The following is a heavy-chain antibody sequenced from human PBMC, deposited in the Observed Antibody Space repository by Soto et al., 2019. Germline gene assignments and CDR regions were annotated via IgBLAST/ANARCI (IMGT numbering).Heavy chain of an antibody. CDR2: IYWDDQK. CDR3: AHTAGLHLGADGDPRDAFDI. CDR1: GFSLRASGFG. D-gene: IGHD2-21*01. V-gene: IGHV2-5*02. Sequence: QITLKETGPTLVKSTQTLTLACTFSGFSLRASGFGVGWIRQPPGKAPEWLAVIYWDDQKRYSPSLESRLTVTKDTSGKQVVITMTNLDPLDTGTYFCAHTAGLHLGADGDPRDAFDIWGQGTAVTVSS. J-gene: IGHJ3*02.